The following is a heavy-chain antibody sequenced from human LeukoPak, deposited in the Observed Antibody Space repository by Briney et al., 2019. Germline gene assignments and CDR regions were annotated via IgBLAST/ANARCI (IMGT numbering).Heavy chain of an antibody. CDR1: GYTFTSYY. V-gene: IGHV1-46*01. D-gene: IGHD6-25*01. J-gene: IGHJ6*02. CDR2: INPSGGST. Sequence: GASVKVSCKASGYTFTSYYMHWVRQAPGQGLEWMGIINPSGGSTSYAQKFQGRVTMTRDTSTSTVYMELSSLRSEDTAVYYCARSPRDRLLYYGMDVWGQGTTVTVSS. CDR3: ARSPRDRLLYYGMDV.